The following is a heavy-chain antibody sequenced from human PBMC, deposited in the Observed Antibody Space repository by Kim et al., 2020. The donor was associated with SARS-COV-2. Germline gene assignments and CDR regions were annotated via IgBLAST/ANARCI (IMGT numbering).Heavy chain of an antibody. CDR1: GFTFSSYS. J-gene: IGHJ4*02. Sequence: GRSLRLSCAASGFTFSSYSMNWVRQAPGKGLEWVSSISSSSSYIYYADSVKGRFTISRDNAKNSLYLQMNSLRAEDTAVYYCARGGCSSTSCSILDYWGQGTLVTVSS. V-gene: IGHV3-21*01. D-gene: IGHD2-2*01. CDR3: ARGGCSSTSCSILDY. CDR2: ISSSSSYI.